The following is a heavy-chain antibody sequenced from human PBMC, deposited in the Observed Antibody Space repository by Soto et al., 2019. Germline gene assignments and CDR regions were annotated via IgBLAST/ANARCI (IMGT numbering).Heavy chain of an antibody. CDR1: GFDSTTYA. Sequence: GGSLRLSCAVTGFDSTTYAMHWVRQTPDKGLEWVAIIWFDGIKEFYAESVRGRFTISIDTSKNTVFLQMNNVRAEDTALYYCTRATFDVWGQGTTVTVSS. CDR3: TRATFDV. J-gene: IGHJ6*02. V-gene: IGHV3-33*01. CDR2: IWFDGIKE.